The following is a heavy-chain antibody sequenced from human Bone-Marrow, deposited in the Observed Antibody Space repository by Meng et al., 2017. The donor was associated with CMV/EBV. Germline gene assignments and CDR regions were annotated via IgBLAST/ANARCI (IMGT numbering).Heavy chain of an antibody. CDR1: GGSISSYY. Sequence: SETLSLTCTVSGGSISSYYWSWIRQPPGKGLEWIGYIYYSGSTNYNPSLKSRVTISVDTSKNQFSLKLSSVTAADTAVYYCARGVGIAVAWKARFEPWGQGTLVTVS. CDR2: IYYSGST. CDR3: ARGVGIAVAWKARFEP. D-gene: IGHD6-19*01. J-gene: IGHJ5*02. V-gene: IGHV4-59*01.